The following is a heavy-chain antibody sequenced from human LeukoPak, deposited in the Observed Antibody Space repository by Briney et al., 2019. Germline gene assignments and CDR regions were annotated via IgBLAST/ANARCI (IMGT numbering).Heavy chain of an antibody. J-gene: IGHJ4*02. CDR3: ARGLSSGWYEGYFDY. CDR2: IYCGGST. CDR1: VFTVSSNY. V-gene: IGHV3-66*01. D-gene: IGHD6-19*01. Sequence: GGCLRLSCAVSVFTVSSNYMSWVRQAPGKGLEWVSVIYCGGSTYYADSVKGRFTISRDNSKNTLYLQMNSLRAEDTAVYYCARGLSSGWYEGYFDYWGQGTLVTLSS.